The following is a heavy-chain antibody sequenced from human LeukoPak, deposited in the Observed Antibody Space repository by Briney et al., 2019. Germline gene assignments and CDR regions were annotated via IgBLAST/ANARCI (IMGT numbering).Heavy chain of an antibody. CDR1: GGTFSSYA. CDR2: IIPIFGTA. CDR3: ASPRRIAARPLYYYYMDV. D-gene: IGHD6-6*01. Sequence: SVKVSCKASGGTFSSYAISWVRQAPGQGLEWMGGIIPIFGTANYAQKFQGGVTITADESTSTAYMELSSLRSEDTAVYYCASPRRIAARPLYYYYMDVWGKGTTVTVSS. V-gene: IGHV1-69*01. J-gene: IGHJ6*03.